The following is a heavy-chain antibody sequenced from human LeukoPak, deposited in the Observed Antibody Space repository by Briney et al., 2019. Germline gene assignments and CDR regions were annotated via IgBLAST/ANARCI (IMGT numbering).Heavy chain of an antibody. CDR2: IYYSGST. Sequence: SETLSLTRTVSGGSISSYYWSWIRQPPGKGLEWIGYIYYSGSTNYNPSLKSRVTISVDTSKNQFSLKLSSVTAADTAVYYCARTTEAHSWRTRYYDYYMDVWGKGTTVTVSS. V-gene: IGHV4-59*01. CDR1: GGSISSYY. D-gene: IGHD6-13*01. J-gene: IGHJ6*03. CDR3: ARTTEAHSWRTRYYDYYMDV.